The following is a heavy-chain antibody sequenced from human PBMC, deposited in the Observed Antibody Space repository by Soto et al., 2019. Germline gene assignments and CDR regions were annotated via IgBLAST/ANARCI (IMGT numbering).Heavy chain of an antibody. V-gene: IGHV3-48*02. D-gene: IGHD2-2*01. J-gene: IGHJ6*02. CDR2: ISGRGTTT. CDR3: ARLGYCSSATCKYYFYYYGMDV. CDR1: GFSFGSYS. Sequence: GGSLRLSCASSGFSFGSYSMSWFRQAPGKGLEWVSFISGRGTTTYYADSVKGRFTVSRDNAKTSLSLEVNSLRDEDTAVYYCARLGYCSSATCKYYFYYYGMDVWGQGTTVTVSS.